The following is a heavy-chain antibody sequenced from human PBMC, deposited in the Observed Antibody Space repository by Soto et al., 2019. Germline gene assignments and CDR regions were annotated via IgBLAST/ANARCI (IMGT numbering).Heavy chain of an antibody. Sequence: GASVKVSCKASGYTFTSYGISWVRQAPGQGLEWLGWISAYNGNTNYAQKLQGRVTMTTDTSTSTAYMELRSLRSDDTAVYYCARASAMAGTRSGYFQHWGQGTLVTVSS. CDR2: ISAYNGNT. CDR3: ARASAMAGTRSGYFQH. V-gene: IGHV1-18*01. CDR1: GYTFTSYG. D-gene: IGHD6-19*01. J-gene: IGHJ1*01.